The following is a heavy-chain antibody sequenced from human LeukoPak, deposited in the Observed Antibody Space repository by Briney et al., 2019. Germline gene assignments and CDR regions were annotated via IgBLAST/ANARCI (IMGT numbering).Heavy chain of an antibody. Sequence: GGSLRLSCAPSGSSFTTSWMSWVRQAPGKGLEWVASIEQDGSEKYYVDSVKGRFTISRDNAKNSLFLQMNSLRAEDTAVYYCAKGHTSLASGGQGALVTVSS. D-gene: IGHD5-18*01. CDR2: IEQDGSEK. J-gene: IGHJ4*02. V-gene: IGHV3-7*01. CDR1: GSSFTTSW. CDR3: AKGHTSLAS.